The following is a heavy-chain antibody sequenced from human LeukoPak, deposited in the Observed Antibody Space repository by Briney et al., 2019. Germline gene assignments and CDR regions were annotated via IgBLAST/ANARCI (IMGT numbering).Heavy chain of an antibody. CDR1: GFTFSRYS. Sequence: GGSLRLSCAASGFTFSRYSMNWVRQAPGKGLEGVSYISSSSSTIYYADSVKGRFPISRDNAKNSLYLQMNSLRAEDTTVYYCAREQVVVVPAAGFDPWGQGTLVTVSS. J-gene: IGHJ5*02. D-gene: IGHD2-2*01. V-gene: IGHV3-48*01. CDR2: ISSSSSTI. CDR3: AREQVVVVPAAGFDP.